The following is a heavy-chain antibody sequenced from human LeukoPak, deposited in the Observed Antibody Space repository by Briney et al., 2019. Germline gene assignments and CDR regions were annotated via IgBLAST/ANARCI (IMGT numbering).Heavy chain of an antibody. V-gene: IGHV1-18*01. D-gene: IGHD3-22*01. CDR1: GYTFTSYD. Sequence: GASVKVSCKASGYTFTSYDINWVRQAPGQGLEWMGWISAYNGNTNYAQKLQGRVTMTEDTSTDTAYMELSSLRSEDTAVYYCAGYYYDSSGYPYWGQGTLVTVSS. J-gene: IGHJ4*02. CDR2: ISAYNGNT. CDR3: AGYYYDSSGYPY.